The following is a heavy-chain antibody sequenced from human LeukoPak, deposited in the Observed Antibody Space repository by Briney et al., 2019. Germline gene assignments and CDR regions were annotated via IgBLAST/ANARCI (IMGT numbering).Heavy chain of an antibody. Sequence: GGSLRLSCATSGFTVSSSYLTWVRQAPGKGLEWVSVIYSDGGTYYADSVKGRFTISRDNSKNTLYLQMNSLSAEDTAVYYCARWVVATMFDYWGQGTLVTVSS. CDR3: ARWVVATMFDY. CDR2: IYSDGGT. CDR1: GFTVSSSY. V-gene: IGHV3-66*01. D-gene: IGHD5-12*01. J-gene: IGHJ4*02.